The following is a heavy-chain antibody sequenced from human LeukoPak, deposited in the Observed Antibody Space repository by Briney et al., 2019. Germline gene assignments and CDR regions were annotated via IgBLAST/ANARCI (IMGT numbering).Heavy chain of an antibody. CDR3: ARGGVIAAAGRPYYYYGMDV. Sequence: SETLSLTCAVYGGSFSGYYWSWIRQPPGKGLEWIGEINHSGSTNCNPSLKSRVTISVDTSKNQFSLKLSSVTAADTAVYYCARGGVIAAAGRPYYYYGMDVWGKGTTVTVSS. V-gene: IGHV4-34*01. CDR1: GGSFSGYY. J-gene: IGHJ6*04. CDR2: INHSGST. D-gene: IGHD6-13*01.